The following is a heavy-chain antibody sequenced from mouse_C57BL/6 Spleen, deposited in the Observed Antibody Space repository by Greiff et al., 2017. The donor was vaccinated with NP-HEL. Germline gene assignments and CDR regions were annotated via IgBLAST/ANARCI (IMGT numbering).Heavy chain of an antibody. CDR3: ARSTPLYDYDAYYYAMDY. J-gene: IGHJ4*01. D-gene: IGHD2-4*01. CDR2: IYPGDGDT. CDR1: GYAFSSSW. V-gene: IGHV1-82*01. Sequence: VQVVESGPELVKPGASVKISCKASGYAFSSSWMNWVKQRPGKGLEWIGRIYPGDGDTNYNGKFKGKATLTADKSSSTAYMQLSSLTSEDSAVYFCARSTPLYDYDAYYYAMDYWGQGTSVTVSS.